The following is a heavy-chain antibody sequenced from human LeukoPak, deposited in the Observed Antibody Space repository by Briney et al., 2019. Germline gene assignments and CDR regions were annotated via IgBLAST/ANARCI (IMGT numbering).Heavy chain of an antibody. Sequence: SETLSLTCTVSGGSISSSSYYWGWIRQPPGKGLEWIGSLYYSGSTYYNPSLKSRVTISVDTSKNQFSLKLSSVTAADTAVYYCARLGYCSGGGSCYPQNWGQGTLVTVSS. CDR3: ARLGYCSGGGSCYPQN. CDR2: LYYSGST. V-gene: IGHV4-39*01. D-gene: IGHD2-15*01. CDR1: GGSISSSSYY. J-gene: IGHJ4*02.